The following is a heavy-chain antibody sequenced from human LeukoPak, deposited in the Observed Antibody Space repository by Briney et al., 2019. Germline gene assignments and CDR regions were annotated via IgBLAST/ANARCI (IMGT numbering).Heavy chain of an antibody. Sequence: GGSLRLSCAASGFTFSNYAMSWVRQAPGKGLEWVSAVSGRDTSTYYTDSVKGRFTISGDNSKNTLYLQMNSLSAEDTAIYYCAKWGDYDVLTGYYDSDYWGQGTLVTVSS. V-gene: IGHV3-23*01. J-gene: IGHJ4*02. CDR3: AKWGDYDVLTGYYDSDY. CDR2: VSGRDTST. CDR1: GFTFSNYA. D-gene: IGHD3-9*01.